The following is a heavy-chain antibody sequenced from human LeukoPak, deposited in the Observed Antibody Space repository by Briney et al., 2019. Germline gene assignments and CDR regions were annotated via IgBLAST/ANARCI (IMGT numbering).Heavy chain of an antibody. Sequence: TGRSLRLSCAASGYTFSNYGMHWVRQAPGKGLEWVAIIWYDGNNKYYADSVKGRFTISRDSSKNTLYLQMNSLRAEDTAVYYCAKQIAAAGYNYFDYWGQGTLVTVSS. CDR1: GYTFSNYG. CDR3: AKQIAAAGYNYFDY. V-gene: IGHV3-33*06. J-gene: IGHJ4*02. CDR2: IWYDGNNK. D-gene: IGHD6-13*01.